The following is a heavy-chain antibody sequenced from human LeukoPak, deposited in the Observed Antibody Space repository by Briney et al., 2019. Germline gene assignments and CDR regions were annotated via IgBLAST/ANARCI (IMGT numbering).Heavy chain of an antibody. J-gene: IGHJ2*01. V-gene: IGHV4-59*01. Sequence: SETLSLTCTVSGGSISSYYWSWIRQPPGKGLGWIAYTHYSGSTNYNPSLKSRVTISVDTSKNQFSLKLSSVTAADTAVYYCGRDRTYCSGGSCHGYFDLWGRSTLVTVSS. CDR3: GRDRTYCSGGSCHGYFDL. CDR2: THYSGST. D-gene: IGHD2-15*01. CDR1: GGSISSYY.